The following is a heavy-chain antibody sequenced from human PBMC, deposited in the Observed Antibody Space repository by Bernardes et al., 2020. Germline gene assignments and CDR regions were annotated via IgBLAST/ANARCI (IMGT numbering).Heavy chain of an antibody. J-gene: IGHJ4*02. CDR3: ATIRSGY. CDR1: GYTFTTYI. V-gene: IGHV1-3*01. CDR2: INPDKGNT. D-gene: IGHD2-15*01. Sequence: ASVKVSCRASGYTFTTYIIHWVRQAPGQRLEWLGWINPDKGNTKYSQKFQGRVTFNRDTSATTAYMELSSLTSEDTAVYYCATIRSGYWGQGTLVTVSS.